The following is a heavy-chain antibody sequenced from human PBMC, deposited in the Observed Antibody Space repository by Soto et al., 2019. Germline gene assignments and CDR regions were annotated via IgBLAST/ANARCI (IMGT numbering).Heavy chain of an antibody. D-gene: IGHD6-19*01. Sequence: QVQLVQSGAEVKKPGASVKVSCKASGYSFTSYGISWVRQAPGQGLEWMGWISAYNGNTKYAQKLQGRVTMTTDTSTSTAYMKLRSLRSDDPFVYYCSRYLPVALIDYWGQGTLVTVSS. V-gene: IGHV1-18*01. CDR3: SRYLPVALIDY. J-gene: IGHJ4*02. CDR2: ISAYNGNT. CDR1: GYSFTSYG.